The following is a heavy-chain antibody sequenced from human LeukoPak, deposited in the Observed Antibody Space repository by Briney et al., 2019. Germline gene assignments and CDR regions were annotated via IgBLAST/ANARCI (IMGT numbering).Heavy chain of an antibody. CDR2: ISRNSSYT. D-gene: IGHD2-2*01. J-gene: IGHJ3*02. Sequence: TGGSLRLSCAASGFTFSDYYMSWIRQAPGKGLEWVSYISRNSSYTNHADSVEGRFTISRDNAKNSLYLQMNSLRGEDTAVYYCARGPVVPAANDAFAAFDIWGQGTMVTVSS. V-gene: IGHV3-11*06. CDR3: ARGPVVPAANDAFAAFDI. CDR1: GFTFSDYY.